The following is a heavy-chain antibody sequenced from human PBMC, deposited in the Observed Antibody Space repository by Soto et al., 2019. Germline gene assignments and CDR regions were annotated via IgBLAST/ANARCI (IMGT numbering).Heavy chain of an antibody. Sequence: QVQLQRWGAGLLKPSETLSLTCAIYGGSFSNYYWNWIRQPPGKGLEWMGKINHNGSTNYSPSLKSRLTISVDTSKNQFSLKLISVTAADTAVYFCGRGRGYSNAWGSYYSGMDVWGQGTTVTVSS. CDR1: GGSFSNYY. CDR2: INHNGST. D-gene: IGHD6-19*01. V-gene: IGHV4-34*01. CDR3: GRGRGYSNAWGSYYSGMDV. J-gene: IGHJ6*02.